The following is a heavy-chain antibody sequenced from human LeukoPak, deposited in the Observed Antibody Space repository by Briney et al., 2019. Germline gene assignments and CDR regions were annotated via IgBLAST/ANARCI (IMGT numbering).Heavy chain of an antibody. CDR3: AIDRYSSGWYTFDY. Sequence: GSPGPFLSTSGIHFSNFGNNRVRPASRKGAEWVLSISSSSSCISYADSVKGRFTISRDNAKNSLDLQMNSLRAEDTAVYYCAIDRYSSGWYTFDYWGQGTLVTVSS. D-gene: IGHD6-19*01. CDR1: GIHFSNFG. J-gene: IGHJ4*02. V-gene: IGHV3-21*01. CDR2: ISSSSSCI.